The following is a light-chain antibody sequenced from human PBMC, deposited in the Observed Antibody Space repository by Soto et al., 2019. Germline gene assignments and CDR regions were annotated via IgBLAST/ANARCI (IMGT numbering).Light chain of an antibody. CDR3: QQRKNWQVT. J-gene: IGKJ5*01. CDR2: DAS. V-gene: IGKV3-11*01. CDR1: QSVNNY. Sequence: EIVLTQSPVTLSVSPGERATLSFMASQSVNNYLAWYQQKPGQAPRLLIYDASNRATGIPARFSGGGSGTDFTLTISSLEPEDFAVYYCQQRKNWQVTFGQGTRLEIK.